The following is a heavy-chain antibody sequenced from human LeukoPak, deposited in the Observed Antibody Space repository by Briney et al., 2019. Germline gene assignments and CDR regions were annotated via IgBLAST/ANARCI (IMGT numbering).Heavy chain of an antibody. Sequence: GGSLRLSCAASGFTFSSHNMNWVRQSPGKGLDWVSHISNSGSAMYYADSVKGRFTISRDAAKNSLYLQMNSLRAEDTAVYYCARARYDYWSGPDAFDIWGQGTMVTVSS. CDR2: ISNSGSAM. J-gene: IGHJ3*02. CDR3: ARARYDYWSGPDAFDI. D-gene: IGHD3-3*01. CDR1: GFTFSSHN. V-gene: IGHV3-48*01.